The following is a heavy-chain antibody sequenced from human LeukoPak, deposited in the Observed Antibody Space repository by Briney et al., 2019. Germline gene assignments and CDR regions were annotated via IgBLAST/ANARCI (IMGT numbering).Heavy chain of an antibody. CDR3: ARDIARRGMDV. J-gene: IGHJ6*02. CDR2: IYYSGST. Sequence: TSQTLSLTCTVSGGSISSGGYYWSWTRQHPGKGLEWIGYIYYSGSTYYNPSLKSRVTISVDTSKNQFSLKLSSVTAADTAVYYCARDIARRGMDVWGQGTTVTVSS. V-gene: IGHV4-31*03. CDR1: GGSISSGGYY. D-gene: IGHD3-16*02.